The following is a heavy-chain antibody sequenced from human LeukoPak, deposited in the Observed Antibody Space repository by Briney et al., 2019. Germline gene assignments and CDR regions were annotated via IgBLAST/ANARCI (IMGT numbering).Heavy chain of an antibody. CDR3: VRVRYSYGYGYFDY. CDR2: TRNKANSYTT. V-gene: IGHV3-72*01. D-gene: IGHD5-18*01. Sequence: GGSLRLSCAASGFTFSSYWMSWVRQAPGKGLEWVGRTRNKANSYTTEYAASVKGRFTISREDSKNSLYLQMNSLKTEDTAVYYCVRVRYSYGYGYFDYWGQGTLVTVSS. J-gene: IGHJ4*02. CDR1: GFTFSSYW.